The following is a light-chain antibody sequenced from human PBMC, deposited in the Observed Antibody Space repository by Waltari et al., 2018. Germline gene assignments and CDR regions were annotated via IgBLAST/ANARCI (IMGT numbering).Light chain of an antibody. CDR3: QHYHSLPYT. V-gene: IGKV1-33*01. CDR2: DAS. J-gene: IGKJ2*01. Sequence: DIQLTQSPSSVSAAVGDRVTITCQATQDITTALSWFQQKPGKAPQLLIYDASSLQAGVPSRFSGTRSGTAFSLTITCLQPEDSATYYCQHYHSLPYTFRRGTKLQIK. CDR1: QDITTA.